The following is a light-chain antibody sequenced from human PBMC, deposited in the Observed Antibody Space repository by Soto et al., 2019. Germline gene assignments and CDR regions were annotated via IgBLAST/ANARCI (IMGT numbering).Light chain of an antibody. Sequence: EIVMTQSPATLSVSPGERATLSCRASQSVSSNLAWYQQKPGQAPRLLIYGASTRATGIPARFSGSGSGTEFTLTISSLQSEDFAVYYCQQYNNWLITFGQGTRREIK. V-gene: IGKV3-15*01. CDR3: QQYNNWLIT. CDR2: GAS. J-gene: IGKJ5*01. CDR1: QSVSSN.